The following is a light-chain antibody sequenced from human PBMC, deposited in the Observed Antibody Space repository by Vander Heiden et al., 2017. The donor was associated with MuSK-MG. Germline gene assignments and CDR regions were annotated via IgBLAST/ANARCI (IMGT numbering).Light chain of an antibody. V-gene: IGLV6-57*02. CDR1: SGSIASDY. CDR2: EDN. J-gene: IGLJ3*02. CDR3: QSYDSSNRV. Sequence: NFMLTQPHSVSESPGKTVTISCTGSSGSIASDYVQWYQQRPGSAPTTVIYEDNQRPSGFPDRFSGSIDSSSNSASLNISGLKTEDEADYYCQSYDSSNRVFGGGTKLTVL.